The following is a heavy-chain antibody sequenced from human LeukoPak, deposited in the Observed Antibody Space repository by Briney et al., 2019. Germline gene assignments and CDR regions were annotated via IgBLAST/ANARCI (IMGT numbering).Heavy chain of an antibody. D-gene: IGHD5-12*01. CDR3: ARGQWLRPYYYYGMDV. J-gene: IGHJ6*04. CDR1: GGTFSSYA. Sequence: GASVKVSCKASGGTFSSYAISWVRQAPGQGLEWMGGIIPIFGTANYAQKFQGRVTITADKSTSTAYMELSSLRSEDTAVHYCARGQWLRPYYYYGMDVWGKGTTVTVSS. CDR2: IIPIFGTA. V-gene: IGHV1-69*06.